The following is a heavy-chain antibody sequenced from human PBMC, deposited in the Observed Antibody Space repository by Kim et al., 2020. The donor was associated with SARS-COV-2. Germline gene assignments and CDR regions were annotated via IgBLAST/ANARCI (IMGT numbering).Heavy chain of an antibody. CDR1: GFTFSSYD. D-gene: IGHD2-15*01. V-gene: IGHV3-13*05. CDR2: IGTAGDP. CDR3: AREMRGYCSGGSCYRSYGMDV. Sequence: GGSLRLSCAASGFTFSSYDMHWVRQATGKGLEWVSAIGTAGDPYYPGSVKGRFTISRENAKNSLYLQMNSLRAGDTAVYYCAREMRGYCSGGSCYRSYGMDVWGQGTTVTVSS. J-gene: IGHJ6*02.